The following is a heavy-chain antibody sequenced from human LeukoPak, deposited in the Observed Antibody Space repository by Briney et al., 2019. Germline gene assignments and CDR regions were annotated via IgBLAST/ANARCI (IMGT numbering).Heavy chain of an antibody. CDR1: GGXISSTNYY. V-gene: IGHV4-39*01. CDR3: ARQVGAARYYFDS. D-gene: IGHD6-6*01. CDR2: IYYSGST. Sequence: SETLSLTCTVSGGXISSTNYYWGWIRQPPGKGLEWIGTIYYSGSTYYNPSLKSRVTISVDTSKNQFSLKLNSVTAADTAVYYCARQVGAARYYFDSWGQGTLVTVSS. J-gene: IGHJ4*02.